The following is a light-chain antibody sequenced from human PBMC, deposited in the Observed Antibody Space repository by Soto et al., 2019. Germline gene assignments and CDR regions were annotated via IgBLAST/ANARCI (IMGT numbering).Light chain of an antibody. Sequence: QSVLTQPPSASGTPGQGVTISCSGSISNIGSKTVKWYQQFPGTAPQLIIYGTTNRPSGVPDRFSGSKSGTSASLAITGLQAEDEADYYCQSYDGTLSGSYVFGVGTKLTVL. J-gene: IGLJ1*01. CDR2: GTT. V-gene: IGLV1-40*01. CDR1: ISNIGSKT. CDR3: QSYDGTLSGSYV.